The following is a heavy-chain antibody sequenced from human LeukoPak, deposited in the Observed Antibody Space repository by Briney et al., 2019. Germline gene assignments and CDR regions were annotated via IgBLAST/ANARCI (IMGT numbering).Heavy chain of an antibody. CDR1: GFTSSSYS. V-gene: IGHV4-34*01. CDR2: INHSGST. CDR3: ARGGRYSSS. D-gene: IGHD6-13*01. Sequence: GSLRLSCAASGFTSSSYSMIWVRQPPGKGLEWIGEINHSGSTNYNPSLKSRVTISVDTSKNQFSLKLSSVTAADTAVYYCARGGRYSSSWGQGTLVTVSS. J-gene: IGHJ4*02.